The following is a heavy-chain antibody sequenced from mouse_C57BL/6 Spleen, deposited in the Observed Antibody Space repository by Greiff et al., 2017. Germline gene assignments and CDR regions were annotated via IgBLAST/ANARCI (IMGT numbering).Heavy chain of an antibody. CDR1: GYTFTSYW. CDR3: ARGGSTMVTTRAIDY. D-gene: IGHD2-2*01. CDR2: IYPGSGST. V-gene: IGHV1-55*01. J-gene: IGHJ4*01. Sequence: QVQLQQPGAELVKPGASVKMSCKASGYTFTSYWITWVKQRPGQGLEWIGDIYPGSGSTNYNEKFKSKATLTVDTSSSTAYMQLSSLTSEDSAVYYCARGGSTMVTTRAIDYWGQGTSVTVSS.